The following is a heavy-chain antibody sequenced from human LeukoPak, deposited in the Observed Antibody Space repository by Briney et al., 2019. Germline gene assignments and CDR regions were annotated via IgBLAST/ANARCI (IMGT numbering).Heavy chain of an antibody. Sequence: GGSLRLSCAASGFTFSNYAMSWVRQAPGKGLKWVSAISGSGGSTYYADSVKGRFTISRDNSKNTLYLQMNSLRAEDTAVYYCAKNRGHCVDGVCHNYYYMDVWGRGTTVTVSS. CDR2: ISGSGGST. CDR1: GFTFSNYA. CDR3: AKNRGHCVDGVCHNYYYMDV. V-gene: IGHV3-23*01. J-gene: IGHJ6*03. D-gene: IGHD2-8*02.